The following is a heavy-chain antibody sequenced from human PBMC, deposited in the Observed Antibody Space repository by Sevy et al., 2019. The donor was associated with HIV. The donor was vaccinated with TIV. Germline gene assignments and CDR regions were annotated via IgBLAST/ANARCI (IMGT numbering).Heavy chain of an antibody. V-gene: IGHV3-23*01. CDR2: ISGSGGTT. D-gene: IGHD3-16*01. Sequence: GGSLRLSCAASGFTFSSYAMSWIRQGPGKGLEWVSGISGSGGTTYYADSVKGRFTISRDNSKDTLYLQMNSVRAEDTAIYYCAKDLRGRTVLGELDYWGRGTLVTFSS. CDR1: GFTFSSYA. J-gene: IGHJ4*02. CDR3: AKDLRGRTVLGELDY.